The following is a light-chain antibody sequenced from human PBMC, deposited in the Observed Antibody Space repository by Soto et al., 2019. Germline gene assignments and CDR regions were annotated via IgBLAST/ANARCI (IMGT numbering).Light chain of an antibody. J-gene: IGLJ1*01. CDR1: SSVVGGYNY. Sequence: QSVLTQPASVSGSPGQSITISCTGTSSVVGGYNYVSWYQQHPGKAPKLMVFEVSNRPSGVSYRFSGSKSGNTASLTIPGLQAEDEADYFCSSYSISTAYLFGTGTKVTVL. V-gene: IGLV2-14*01. CDR3: SSYSISTAYL. CDR2: EVS.